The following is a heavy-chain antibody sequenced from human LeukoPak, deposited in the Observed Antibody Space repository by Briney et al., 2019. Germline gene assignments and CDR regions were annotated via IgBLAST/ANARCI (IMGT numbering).Heavy chain of an antibody. CDR2: ISSSRSYI. V-gene: IGHV3-21*01. CDR1: GFTFSSYS. Sequence: PGVSLRLSCAASGFTFSSYSMIWVRQAPGKGREGVSSISSSRSYIYYAVSVRRRFTISRDNANNSVYLQINSLRDEDTAVYPCARDRGATHDFDIWGQGTMVTVSS. D-gene: IGHD1-26*01. CDR3: ARDRGATHDFDI. J-gene: IGHJ3*02.